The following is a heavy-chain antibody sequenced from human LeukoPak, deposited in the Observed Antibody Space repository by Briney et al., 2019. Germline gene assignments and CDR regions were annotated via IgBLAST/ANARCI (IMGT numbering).Heavy chain of an antibody. V-gene: IGHV5-51*01. CDR3: AARVSSSWYSFDY. D-gene: IGHD6-13*01. CDR2: IYPGDSDT. CDR1: GYSFTSYW. J-gene: IGHJ4*02. Sequence: PGESLQISCKGSGYSFTSYWIGWVRQMPGKGLEWMGIIYPGDSDTRYSPSFQGQVTISADKSISTAYLQWSSLKASDTAMYYCAARVSSSWYSFDYWGQGTLVTVSS.